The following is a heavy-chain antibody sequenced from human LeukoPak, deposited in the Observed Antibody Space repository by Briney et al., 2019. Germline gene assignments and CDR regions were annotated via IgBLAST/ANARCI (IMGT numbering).Heavy chain of an antibody. CDR3: ARGVSAGSPYDFWSGYFRPFDY. V-gene: IGHV4-34*01. CDR2: INHSGST. Sequence: GSLRLSCAASGFTFSNYAMSWVRQPPGKGLEWIGEINHSGSTNYNPSLKSRVTISVDTSKNQFSLKLSSVTAADTAVYYCARGVSAGSPYDFWSGYFRPFDYWGQGTLVTVSS. CDR1: GFTFSNYA. J-gene: IGHJ4*02. D-gene: IGHD3-3*01.